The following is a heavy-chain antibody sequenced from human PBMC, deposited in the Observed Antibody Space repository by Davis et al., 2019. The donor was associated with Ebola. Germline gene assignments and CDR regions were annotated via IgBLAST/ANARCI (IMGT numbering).Heavy chain of an antibody. Sequence: PSETLSLTCTVSGGSMSPYYWSWIRQTPGKGLEWIGYVYYTGPTSYNPSLKSRVTISLDTSRNQFSLTLTSVSAADTAAYYCARAGGQGGGTLRFWGQGTLVTVSS. CDR1: GGSMSPYY. CDR3: ARAGGQGGGTLRF. D-gene: IGHD2-15*01. J-gene: IGHJ4*02. V-gene: IGHV4-59*01. CDR2: VYYTGPT.